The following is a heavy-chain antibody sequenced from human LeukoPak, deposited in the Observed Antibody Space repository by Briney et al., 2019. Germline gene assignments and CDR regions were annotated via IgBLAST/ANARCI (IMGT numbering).Heavy chain of an antibody. J-gene: IGHJ4*02. CDR1: GFTFSSYA. CDR3: AREGTPAAGD. D-gene: IGHD6-13*01. CDR2: ISSSSGYI. V-gene: IGHV3-21*06. Sequence: GGSLRLSCAASGFTFSSYATSWVRQAPGKGLEWVASISSSSGYIYYADSVKGRFTISRDNAKNSLYLQMNSLRAEDTAVYYCAREGTPAAGDWGQGTLVTVSS.